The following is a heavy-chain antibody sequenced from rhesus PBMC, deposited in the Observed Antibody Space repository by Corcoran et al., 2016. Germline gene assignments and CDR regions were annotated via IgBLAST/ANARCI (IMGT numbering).Heavy chain of an antibody. CDR2: IYWDDDK. V-gene: IGHV2S1*01. Sequence: QVTLKESGPALVKPTQTLTLTCTFSGFSLSTSGMGVGWIRQPPGKALEWLASIYWDDDKYYSTSLKSRLTISKDTSKNQVVLTMTNMDPVDTATYYCERATYSSGTNLFDYWGQGVLVTVSS. CDR1: GFSLSTSGMG. D-gene: IGHD6-31*01. J-gene: IGHJ4*01. CDR3: ERATYSSGTNLFDY.